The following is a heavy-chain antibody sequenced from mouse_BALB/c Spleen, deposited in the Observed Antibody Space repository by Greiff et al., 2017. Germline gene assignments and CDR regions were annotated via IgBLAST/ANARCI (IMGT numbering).Heavy chain of an antibody. J-gene: IGHJ2*01. CDR3: ARREYGNYFDY. CDR2: ISYSGST. CDR1: GYSITSDYA. D-gene: IGHD2-10*02. Sequence: ESGPGLVKPSQSLSLTCTVTGYSITSDYAWNWIRQFPGNKLEWMGYISYSGSTSYNPSLKSRISITRDTSKNQFFLQLNSVTTEDTATYYCARREYGNYFDYWGQGTTLTVSS. V-gene: IGHV3-2*02.